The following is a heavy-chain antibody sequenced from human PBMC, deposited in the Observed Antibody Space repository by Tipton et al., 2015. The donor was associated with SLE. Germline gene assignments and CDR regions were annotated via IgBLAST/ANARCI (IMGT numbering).Heavy chain of an antibody. CDR2: IKSKTDGGTT. V-gene: IGHV3-15*01. CDR1: GFTFTNAW. J-gene: IGHJ3*02. D-gene: IGHD2-2*01. Sequence: SLRLSCAASGFTFTNAWMNWVRQAPGKGLGWVGRIKSKTDGGTTDYAAPVKGRITISRDDSKNTLYLQMNSLKTEDTAVYFCATAASTWYRAFDIWGQGTMVTVSS. CDR3: ATAASTWYRAFDI.